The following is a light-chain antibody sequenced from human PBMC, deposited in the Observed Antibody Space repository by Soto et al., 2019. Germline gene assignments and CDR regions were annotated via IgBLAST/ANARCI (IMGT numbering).Light chain of an antibody. CDR1: SSDVGGYNY. V-gene: IGLV2-14*01. Sequence: QSVLTQPASVSGSPGQSITISCTGTSSDVGGYNYVSWYQQHPGKAPKLMIYDVNNRPSGVSDRFSGSKSGNTASLTISGLQAEDEADYYCSSRTNNTRGVFGGGTKVTVL. CDR2: DVN. J-gene: IGLJ2*01. CDR3: SSRTNNTRGV.